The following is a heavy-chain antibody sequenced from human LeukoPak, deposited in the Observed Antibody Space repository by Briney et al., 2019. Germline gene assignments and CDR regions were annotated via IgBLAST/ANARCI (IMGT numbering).Heavy chain of an antibody. CDR2: IYPGDSDT. CDR1: GYSFTSYW. CDR3: ARPLIGYSSGWYVDDY. V-gene: IGHV5-51*01. Sequence: HGESLKISCKGSGYSFTSYWIGWVRQMPGKGLEWMGIIYPGDSDTRYSPSFQGQVTIPADKSISTAYLQWSSLKASDTAMYYCARPLIGYSSGWYVDDYWGQGTLVTVSS. J-gene: IGHJ4*02. D-gene: IGHD6-19*01.